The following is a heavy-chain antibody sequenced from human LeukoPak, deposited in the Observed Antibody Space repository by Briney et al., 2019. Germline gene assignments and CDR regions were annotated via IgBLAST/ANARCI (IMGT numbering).Heavy chain of an antibody. CDR2: IHFSGST. CDR3: VRQYTSSKNPPDF. V-gene: IGHV4-39*01. J-gene: IGHJ4*02. D-gene: IGHD6-13*01. CDR1: GGSISSTTYY. Sequence: SETLSLTCTVSGGSISSTTYYWGWIRQPPGKGLEWIGSIHFSGSTFYNPSLKSRVTISVDTSKDQFSLRLSSVTAADTAVYFCVRQYTSSKNPPDFWGQGTLVTVSS.